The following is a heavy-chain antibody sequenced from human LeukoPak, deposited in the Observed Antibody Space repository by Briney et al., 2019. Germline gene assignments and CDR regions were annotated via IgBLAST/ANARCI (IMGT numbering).Heavy chain of an antibody. CDR2: IYHSGST. D-gene: IGHD6-19*01. CDR3: ARVAVAAPRWVDY. V-gene: IGHV4-30-2*01. Sequence: SQTLSLTCAVSGGSISSGGYSWSWIRQPPGKGLEWIGYIYHSGSTYYNPSFKSRVTISVDRSKNQFSLKLSSVTAADTAVYYCARVAVAAPRWVDYWGQGTLVTVSS. J-gene: IGHJ4*02. CDR1: GGSISSGGYS.